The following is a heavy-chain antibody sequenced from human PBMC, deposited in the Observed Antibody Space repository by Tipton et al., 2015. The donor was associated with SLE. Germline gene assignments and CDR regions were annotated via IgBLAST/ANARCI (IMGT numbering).Heavy chain of an antibody. CDR2: IKQDGSEK. CDR1: GFTFSTYW. CDR3: AKDRPGKWEPILPYYFDY. Sequence: SLRLSCAASGFTFSTYWMSWVRQAPGKGLEWVANIKQDGSEKYYVDSVKGRFTISRDNANNSLYLQMNSLRAEDTAMYYCAKDRPGKWEPILPYYFDYWGQGTLVTVSS. V-gene: IGHV3-7*03. J-gene: IGHJ4*02. D-gene: IGHD1-26*01.